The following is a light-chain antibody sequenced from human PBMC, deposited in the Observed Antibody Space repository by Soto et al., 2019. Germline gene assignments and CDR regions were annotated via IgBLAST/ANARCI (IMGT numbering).Light chain of an antibody. CDR2: GAT. Sequence: EIFLTQSPDTLSLSPGDRATLSCRASQIVSASYLAWYQQKPGQAPRLLIYGATNRATGISDRFSGRGSGTDFTLTISRLEPEDFAVYYCQQYGLSPGTFGGGAKVEVK. CDR3: QQYGLSPGT. J-gene: IGKJ4*01. V-gene: IGKV3-20*01. CDR1: QIVSASY.